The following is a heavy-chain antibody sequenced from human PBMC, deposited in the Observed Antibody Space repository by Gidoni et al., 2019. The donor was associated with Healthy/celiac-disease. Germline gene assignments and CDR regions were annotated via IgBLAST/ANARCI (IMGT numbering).Heavy chain of an antibody. V-gene: IGHV3-30*18. CDR3: AKDLKPVVRYDSSGFGPDY. J-gene: IGHJ4*02. CDR1: GFTFSSYG. Sequence: QVQLVESGGGVVQPGRSLRLSCAASGFTFSSYGMHWVRQAPGKGLEWVAVISYDGSNKYYADSVKGRFTISRDNSKNTLYLQMNSLRAEDTAVYYCAKDLKPVVRYDSSGFGPDYWGQGTLVTVSS. CDR2: ISYDGSNK. D-gene: IGHD3-22*01.